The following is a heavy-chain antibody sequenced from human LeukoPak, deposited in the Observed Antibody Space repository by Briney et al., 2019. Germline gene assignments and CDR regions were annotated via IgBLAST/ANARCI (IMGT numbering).Heavy chain of an antibody. CDR3: ARFSSTSCRFDY. CDR1: GGSISSGDYY. D-gene: IGHD2-2*01. J-gene: IGHJ4*02. Sequence: SETLSLTCTVSGGSISSGDYYWSWIRQPPGKGLEWIGYIYYSGSTYYNPSLKSRVTISVDTSKNQFSLKLSSVTAADTAVYYCARFSSTSCRFDYWGQGTLVTVSS. CDR2: IYYSGST. V-gene: IGHV4-30-4*08.